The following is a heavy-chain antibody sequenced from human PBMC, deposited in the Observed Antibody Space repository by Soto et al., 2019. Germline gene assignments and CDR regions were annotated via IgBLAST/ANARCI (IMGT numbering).Heavy chain of an antibody. D-gene: IGHD3-10*01. Sequence: QVQLQQWGAGLLKPSETLSLTCAVYGGSFSGYYWSWIRQPPGKGLEWIGEINHSGSTNYNPSLKSRVTISVDTSKNQFSLNLSSVTAADTAVYYCARMYYYGSGRSKDYWGQGTLVTVSS. V-gene: IGHV4-34*01. J-gene: IGHJ4*02. CDR1: GGSFSGYY. CDR3: ARMYYYGSGRSKDY. CDR2: INHSGST.